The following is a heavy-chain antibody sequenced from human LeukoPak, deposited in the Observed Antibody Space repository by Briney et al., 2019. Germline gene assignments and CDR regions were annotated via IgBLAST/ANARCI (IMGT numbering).Heavy chain of an antibody. V-gene: IGHV1-69*13. Sequence: SVKVSCKASGGTFSSYAISWVRQAPGQGLEWMGGIIPISGTANYAQKFQGRVTITADESTSTAYMELSSLRSEDTAVYDCAILAMLRGFDYWGQGTLVTVSS. CDR3: AILAMLRGFDY. D-gene: IGHD3-10*01. CDR2: IIPISGTA. CDR1: GGTFSSYA. J-gene: IGHJ4*02.